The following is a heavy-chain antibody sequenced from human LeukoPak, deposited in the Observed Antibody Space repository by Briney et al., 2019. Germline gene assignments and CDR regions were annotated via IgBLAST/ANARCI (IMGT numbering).Heavy chain of an antibody. D-gene: IGHD2-15*01. Sequence: ASVKVPCKASGYTFTSYAMHWVRQAPGQRLEWMGWINAGNGNTKYSQEFQGRVTITRDTSASTAYMELSSLRSEDMAVYYCARGYCSGGSCYSYYYYDYMDVWGKGTTVTVSS. CDR1: GYTFTSYA. CDR3: ARGYCSGGSCYSYYYYDYMDV. V-gene: IGHV1-3*03. J-gene: IGHJ6*03. CDR2: INAGNGNT.